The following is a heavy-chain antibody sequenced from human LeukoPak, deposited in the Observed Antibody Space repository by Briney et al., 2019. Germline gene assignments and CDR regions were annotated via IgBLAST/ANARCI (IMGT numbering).Heavy chain of an antibody. CDR1: GFAFSDYY. CDR2: LTSSGYTK. CDR3: ARGQSRTAFDY. Sequence: GGSLRLSCAASGFAFSDYYMSWVRQAPGKGLEWVSYLTSSGYTKYYADSVEGRFTISRDNAKKSLYLQMNSLRAEDTAVYYCARGQSRTAFDYWGQGTLVTVSS. D-gene: IGHD1-14*01. V-gene: IGHV3-11*01. J-gene: IGHJ4*02.